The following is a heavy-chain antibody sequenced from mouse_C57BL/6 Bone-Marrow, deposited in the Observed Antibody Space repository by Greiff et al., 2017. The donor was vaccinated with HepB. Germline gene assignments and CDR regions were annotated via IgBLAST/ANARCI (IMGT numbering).Heavy chain of an antibody. CDR1: GYTFTSYW. CDR2: IYPSDSET. CDR3: ARSDDYWFAY. D-gene: IGHD2-4*01. Sequence: KESCKASGYTFTSYWMDWVKQRPGQGLEWIGNIYPSDSETHYNQKFKDKATLTVDKSSSTAYMQLSSLTSEDSAVYYCARSDDYWFAYWGQGTLVTVSA. J-gene: IGHJ3*01. V-gene: IGHV1-61*01.